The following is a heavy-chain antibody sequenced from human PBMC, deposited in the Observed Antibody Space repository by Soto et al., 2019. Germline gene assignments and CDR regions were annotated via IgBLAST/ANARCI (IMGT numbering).Heavy chain of an antibody. CDR3: ARSSPXHQNIVIVPVASTGMDV. V-gene: IGHV3-13*01. Sequence: PGGSLRLSCAASGFTFRSYDMHWVRQVTGKGLEWVSAIDTAGDTYYPGSVKGRFTISRENAKNSLYLQMNSLTAGDTAVYYCARSSPXHQNIVIVPVASTGMDVWGQGTTVTVSS. CDR2: IDTAGDT. J-gene: IGHJ6*02. CDR1: GFTFRSYD. D-gene: IGHD2-2*01.